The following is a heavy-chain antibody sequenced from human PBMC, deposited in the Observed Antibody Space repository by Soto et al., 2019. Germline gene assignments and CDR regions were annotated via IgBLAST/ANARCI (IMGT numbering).Heavy chain of an antibody. J-gene: IGHJ5*02. V-gene: IGHV1-18*04. D-gene: IGHD3-9*01. CDR3: ARESLTDFHSGYMDL. CDR2: ISTSSGNT. Sequence: QVQLVQSGGEVKKPGASVKVSCKASGYTFTRDAITWVRQAPGQGLEWVGWISTSSGNTNYAQKFQGKVTMSADTSTNTVTMELNDLTSEDTAVYFCARESLTDFHSGYMDLWGQGTLVIVSS. CDR1: GYTFTRDA.